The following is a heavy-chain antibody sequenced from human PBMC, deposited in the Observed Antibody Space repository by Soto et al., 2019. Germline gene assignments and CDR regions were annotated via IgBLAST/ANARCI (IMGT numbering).Heavy chain of an antibody. CDR1: GFTFSSYA. CDR2: ISYDGSNK. Sequence: GGSLRLSCAASGFTFSSYAMHWVRQAPGKGLEWVAVISYDGSNKYYADSVKGRFTISRDNSKNTPYLQMNTLRPEDTAMYYCARVAYWGPGTQVTVSS. J-gene: IGHJ4*02. CDR3: ARVAY. V-gene: IGHV3-30-3*01.